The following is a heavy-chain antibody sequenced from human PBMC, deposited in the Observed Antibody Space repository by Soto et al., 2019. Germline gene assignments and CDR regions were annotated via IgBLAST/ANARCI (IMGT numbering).Heavy chain of an antibody. Sequence: QVQLVQSGAEVKKPGASVKVSCKASGYTFTSYAMHWVRQAPGQRLEWMGWINAGNGNTKYSQKFQGRVTITRDTSASTAYMELSSLRSEDTAVYYCARARSSGWYSGMDVWGQGTTVTVSS. V-gene: IGHV1-3*01. J-gene: IGHJ6*02. CDR3: ARARSSGWYSGMDV. D-gene: IGHD6-19*01. CDR1: GYTFTSYA. CDR2: INAGNGNT.